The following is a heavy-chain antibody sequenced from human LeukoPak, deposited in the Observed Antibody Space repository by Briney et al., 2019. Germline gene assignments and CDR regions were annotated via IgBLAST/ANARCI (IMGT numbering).Heavy chain of an antibody. Sequence: PSETLSLTCTVSGGSISSSSYYWSWIRQPPGKGLEWIGYIYYSGSTKYKPSLKSRATISVHTSKNQFSLKLSSVTSADTAVYYCASASLNIYAFDIWGQGTMVTVSS. CDR3: ASASLNIYAFDI. V-gene: IGHV4-61*01. J-gene: IGHJ3*02. D-gene: IGHD2/OR15-2a*01. CDR1: GGSISSSSYY. CDR2: IYYSGST.